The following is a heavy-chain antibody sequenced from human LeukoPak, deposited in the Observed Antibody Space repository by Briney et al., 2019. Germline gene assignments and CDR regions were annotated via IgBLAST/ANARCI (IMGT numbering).Heavy chain of an antibody. CDR2: IYYSGST. V-gene: IGHV4-59*01. Sequence: SETLSLTCTVSGGSISSYYWSWLRQPPGRGLEGIGYIYYSGSTNYNPSLKSRVTISVDTSKNQFSLKLSSVTAADTAVYYCARDSTYYYGMDVWGQGTTVTVSS. D-gene: IGHD2-2*01. CDR3: ARDSTYYYGMDV. J-gene: IGHJ6*02. CDR1: GGSISSYY.